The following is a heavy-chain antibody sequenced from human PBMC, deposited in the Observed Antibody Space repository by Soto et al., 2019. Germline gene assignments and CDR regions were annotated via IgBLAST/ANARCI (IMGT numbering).Heavy chain of an antibody. V-gene: IGHV4-31*03. CDR2: IYYSGST. J-gene: IGHJ4*02. CDR1: GGSISSGGYY. CDR3: ARAWGYCSSTSCKRVSYYFDY. D-gene: IGHD2-2*01. Sequence: QVQLQESGPGLVKPSQTLSLTCTVSGGSISSGGYYWSWIRQHPGKGLEWIGYIYYSGSTYYNPSLKSRVTISVDTSKNQFSLKLSSVTAADTAVYYCARAWGYCSSTSCKRVSYYFDYWGQGTLVTVSS.